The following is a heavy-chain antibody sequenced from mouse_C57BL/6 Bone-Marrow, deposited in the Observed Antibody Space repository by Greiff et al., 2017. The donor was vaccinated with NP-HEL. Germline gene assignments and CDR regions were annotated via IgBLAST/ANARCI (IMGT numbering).Heavy chain of an antibody. V-gene: IGHV6-3*01. CDR1: GFTFSNYW. D-gene: IGHD1-1*01. Sequence: EVKVVESGGGLVQPGGSMKLSCVASGFTFSNYWMNWVRQSPEKGLEWVAQIRLKSDNYATHYAESVKGRFTISRDDSKSSVYLQMNNLRAEDTGIYYCTADYYGSSGFAYWGQGTLVTVSA. CDR3: TADYYGSSGFAY. CDR2: IRLKSDNYAT. J-gene: IGHJ3*01.